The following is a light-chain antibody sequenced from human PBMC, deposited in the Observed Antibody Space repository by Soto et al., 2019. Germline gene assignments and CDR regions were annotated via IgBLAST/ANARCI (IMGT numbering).Light chain of an antibody. CDR3: QQYNNWPLT. V-gene: IGKV3-15*01. CDR1: QSVSNY. J-gene: IGKJ4*01. Sequence: IVLTQSPATLSLSPGERAALSCRASQSVSNYLAWYQQKPGQAPRLLIYGASTRATGIPARFSGSGSGTEFTLTISSLQSEDFAVYYCQQYNNWPLTFGGGTKVDIK. CDR2: GAS.